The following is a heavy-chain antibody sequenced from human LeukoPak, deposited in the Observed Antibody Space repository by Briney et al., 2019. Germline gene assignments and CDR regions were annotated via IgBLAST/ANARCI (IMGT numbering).Heavy chain of an antibody. CDR3: AKDLDCSSTTCYPDF. CDR2: ISGSGDST. D-gene: IGHD2-2*01. V-gene: IGHV3-23*01. Sequence: GGSMRLSCAASGFTFSSNAMRWVRQAPGKGLEWVSGISGSGDSTYYADSVKGRFTISRDNSKNTLYLQMNSLRAEDTAVYYCAKDLDCSSTTCYPDFWGQGTLVTVSS. CDR1: GFTFSSNA. J-gene: IGHJ4*02.